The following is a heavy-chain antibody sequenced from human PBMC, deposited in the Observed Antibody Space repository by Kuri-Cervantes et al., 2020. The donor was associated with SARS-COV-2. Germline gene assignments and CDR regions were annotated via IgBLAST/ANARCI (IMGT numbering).Heavy chain of an antibody. CDR2: ITWNGGST. CDR3: ARGTNPNAQYWHFDL. J-gene: IGHJ2*01. Sequence: GESLKISCTASGFIFSDYYMTWIRQAPGKGLEWVSGITWNGGSTGYADSVKGRFTISRDNAKNSLYLQMNSLRAEDTALYHCARGTNPNAQYWHFDLWGRGTLVTVSS. CDR1: GFIFSDYY. D-gene: IGHD1-1*01. V-gene: IGHV3-20*01.